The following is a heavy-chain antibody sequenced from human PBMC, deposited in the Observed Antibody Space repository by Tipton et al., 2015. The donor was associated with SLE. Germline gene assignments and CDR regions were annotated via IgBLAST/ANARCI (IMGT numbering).Heavy chain of an antibody. CDR1: GGSISSGSYY. J-gene: IGHJ5*02. CDR2: IYYSGST. V-gene: IGHV4-61*10. D-gene: IGHD3-22*01. Sequence: TLSLTCTVSGGSISSGSYYWSWIRQPAGKGLEWIGRIYYSGSTYYNPSLKCRVTISVDTSKNQFSLKLTSVTAADTAVYYCARVPDSSRRRFDPWGQGTLVTVSS. CDR3: ARVPDSSRRRFDP.